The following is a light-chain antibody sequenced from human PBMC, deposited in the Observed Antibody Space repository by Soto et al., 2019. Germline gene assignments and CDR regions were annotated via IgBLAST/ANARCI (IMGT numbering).Light chain of an antibody. CDR1: QGISSY. Sequence: DIQLTQSPSFLSASVGDRVTITCRASQGISSYLAWYQQKPGKAPKLLIYAASTLQSGVPSRFSGSGSGTEFTLTISSLQPEDFATYFCQQLNRSPFGYTFGQGTKLEIK. CDR2: AAS. CDR3: QQLNRSPFGYT. V-gene: IGKV1-9*01. J-gene: IGKJ2*01.